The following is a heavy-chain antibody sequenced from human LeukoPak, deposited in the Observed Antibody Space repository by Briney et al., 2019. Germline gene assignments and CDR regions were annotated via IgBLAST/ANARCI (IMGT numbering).Heavy chain of an antibody. V-gene: IGHV4-59*01. CDR1: GGSISRYY. J-gene: IGHJ5*02. Sequence: SPSETLSLTCTVSGGSISRYYWSWIRQPPGKGLEWIGYINYSGSTKYSPSLKSRVTISVDTSKNQFSLKLSSVTAADTAVYYCASRYGDYGNWFDPWGQGTLVTVSS. D-gene: IGHD4-17*01. CDR3: ASRYGDYGNWFDP. CDR2: INYSGST.